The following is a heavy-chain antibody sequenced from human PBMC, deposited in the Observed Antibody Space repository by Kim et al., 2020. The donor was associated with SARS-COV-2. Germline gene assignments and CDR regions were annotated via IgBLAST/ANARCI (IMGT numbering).Heavy chain of an antibody. CDR2: ISGSGGST. V-gene: IGHV3-23*01. Sequence: GGSLRLSCAASGFTFSSYAMSWVRQAPGKGLEWVSAISGSGGSTYYADSVKGRFTISRDNSKNTLYLQMNSLRAEDTAVYYCAKNKGDTRATVVTPRSFDPWGQGTLVTVSS. CDR1: GFTFSSYA. J-gene: IGHJ5*02. D-gene: IGHD4-17*01. CDR3: AKNKGDTRATVVTPRSFDP.